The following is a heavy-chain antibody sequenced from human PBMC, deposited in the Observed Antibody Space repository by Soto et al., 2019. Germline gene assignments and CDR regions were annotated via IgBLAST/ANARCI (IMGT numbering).Heavy chain of an antibody. CDR3: ARRLQWQLRPLDS. V-gene: IGHV3-11*01. CDR2: INTLSSAI. J-gene: IGHJ4*02. Sequence: GGSLRLSCAGAGFTFSDYYMTWIRQAPGKGLEWVSYINTLSSAIYYADSVKGRFTISRDNAKNSLYLQMNSLRAEDTAVYYCARRLQWQLRPLDSWGRGTLVTVSS. D-gene: IGHD6-19*01. CDR1: GFTFSDYY.